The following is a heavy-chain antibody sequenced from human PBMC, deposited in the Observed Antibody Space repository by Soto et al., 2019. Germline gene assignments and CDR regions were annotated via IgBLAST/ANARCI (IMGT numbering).Heavy chain of an antibody. V-gene: IGHV1-69*08. D-gene: IGHD2-15*01. CDR1: GGTFSSYT. J-gene: IGHJ4*02. CDR3: ARDSGYCSGGSCQIEGPLDY. Sequence: QVQLVQSGAEVKKPGSSVKVSCKASGGTFSSYTISWVRQAPGQGLEWMGRIIPILGIPTYAQKVQGRVTITADKSTSTDYMELSRLRSEDTAVYYCARDSGYCSGGSCQIEGPLDYWGQGTLVTVSS. CDR2: IIPILGIP.